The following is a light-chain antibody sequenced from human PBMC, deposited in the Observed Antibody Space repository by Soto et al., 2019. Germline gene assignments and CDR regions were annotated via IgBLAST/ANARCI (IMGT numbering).Light chain of an antibody. Sequence: QSVLTQPPSVSAAPGQKVTISCSGSSSNIGNNYVSWYQQLPGTAPKLLIYDNNKPPSGIPDRFSGSKSGTSATLGINGLQTGDEADYYCGTWDSSLSAGVFGGGTKLTVL. CDR3: GTWDSSLSAGV. J-gene: IGLJ2*01. CDR2: DNN. CDR1: SSNIGNNY. V-gene: IGLV1-51*01.